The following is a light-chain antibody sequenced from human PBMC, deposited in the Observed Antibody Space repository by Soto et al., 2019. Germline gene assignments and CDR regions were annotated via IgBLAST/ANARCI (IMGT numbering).Light chain of an antibody. J-gene: IGKJ2*01. CDR1: QSVSSN. V-gene: IGKV3D-15*01. Sequence: EIVMTQSPATLSVSPGERATLSCRASQSVSSNLAWYQQDPGQAPRLLIYGASIRATGIPARFSGSGSGTEFTLTISSLQSEDFAVYYCQQYNNGPYTFGQGTKLEIK. CDR3: QQYNNGPYT. CDR2: GAS.